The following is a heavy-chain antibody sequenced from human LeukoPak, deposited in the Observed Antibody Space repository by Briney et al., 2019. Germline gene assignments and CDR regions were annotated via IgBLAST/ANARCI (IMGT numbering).Heavy chain of an antibody. J-gene: IGHJ6*04. Sequence: ASVKVSCKASGYTFTGYYMHWVRQAPGQGLEWMGWINPNSGGTNYAQKFQGWVTMTRDTSISTAYMELSRLRSDDTAVYYCARGEGYTAMGLMDVWGKGTMVTVSS. CDR2: INPNSGGT. D-gene: IGHD5-18*01. V-gene: IGHV1-2*04. CDR3: ARGEGYTAMGLMDV. CDR1: GYTFTGYY.